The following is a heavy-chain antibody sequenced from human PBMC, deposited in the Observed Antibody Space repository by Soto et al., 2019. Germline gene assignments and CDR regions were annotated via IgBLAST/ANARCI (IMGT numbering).Heavy chain of an antibody. Sequence: PSQTLSLTCAISGDSVSSNSAAWNWIRQSPSRGLEWLGRTYYRSKWYNDYAVSVKSRITINPDTSKNQFSLQLNSVTPEDTAVYSFAGRNYSSSGSPWFDPWGKGTLFPVSS. CDR2: TYYRSKWYN. CDR1: GDSVSSNSAA. V-gene: IGHV6-1*01. CDR3: AGRNYSSSGSPWFDP. J-gene: IGHJ5*02. D-gene: IGHD6-13*01.